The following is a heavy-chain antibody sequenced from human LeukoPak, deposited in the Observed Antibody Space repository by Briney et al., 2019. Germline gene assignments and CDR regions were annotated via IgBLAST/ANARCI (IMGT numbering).Heavy chain of an antibody. J-gene: IGHJ4*02. CDR2: ISASGGST. CDR1: GFTFSSYS. D-gene: IGHD2-2*01. CDR3: AKAYCSSTNCYSDY. V-gene: IGHV3-23*01. Sequence: GGSLRLSCAASGFTFSSYSMNWVRQAPGKGLEWVSAISASGGSTYYADSVTGRFTISRDNSKNTLYLQMNSLRAEDTAVYYCAKAYCSSTNCYSDYWGQGTLVTVSS.